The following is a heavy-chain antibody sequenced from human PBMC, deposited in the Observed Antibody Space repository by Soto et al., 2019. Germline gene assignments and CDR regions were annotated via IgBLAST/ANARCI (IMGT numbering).Heavy chain of an antibody. D-gene: IGHD6-13*01. CDR3: ARHRIAAAGTNNWFDP. Sequence: SETLSLTCTVSGGSISSSSYYWGWIRQPPGKGLEWIGSIYYSGSTYYNPSLKSRVTISVDTSKNQFSLKLSSVTAADTAVYYCARHRIAAAGTNNWFDPWGQGTLVTLS. V-gene: IGHV4-39*01. CDR2: IYYSGST. CDR1: GGSISSSSYY. J-gene: IGHJ5*02.